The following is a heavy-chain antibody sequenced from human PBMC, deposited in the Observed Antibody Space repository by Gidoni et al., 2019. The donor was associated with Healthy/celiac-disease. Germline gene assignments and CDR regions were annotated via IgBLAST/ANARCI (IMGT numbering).Heavy chain of an antibody. CDR1: GFTFSSYA. D-gene: IGHD4-17*01. V-gene: IGHV3-23*01. Sequence: EVQLLESGGGLVQPGGSLRLSCAASGFTFSSYAMSWVRQAPGKGLEWVSASSGRGGSTDYADSVKGRFTISRDNSKNTLYLKMNSLRAEDTAVYYCAKDLLPRTVTPDSFDIWGQGTMVTVSS. CDR3: AKDLLPRTVTPDSFDI. J-gene: IGHJ3*02. CDR2: SSGRGGST.